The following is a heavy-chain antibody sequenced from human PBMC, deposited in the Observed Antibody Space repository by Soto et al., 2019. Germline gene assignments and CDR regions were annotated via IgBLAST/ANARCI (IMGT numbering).Heavy chain of an antibody. Sequence: SQTLSLTCAISGDSVSGNSAAWNWIRQSPSRGLEWLGRTYYRSKWYSEFALSMKSRITINPDTSKNQFSLQLNSVTPDDTAVYYCARSRGWLDCWGQGTLVTVSS. CDR2: TYYRSKWYS. J-gene: IGHJ4*02. CDR1: GDSVSGNSAA. V-gene: IGHV6-1*01. CDR3: ARSRGWLDC. D-gene: IGHD6-19*01.